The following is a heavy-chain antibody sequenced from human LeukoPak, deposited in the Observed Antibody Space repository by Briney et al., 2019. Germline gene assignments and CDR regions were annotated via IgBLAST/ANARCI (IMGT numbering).Heavy chain of an antibody. CDR3: TTDLGYCSSTSCYAGGPDAFDI. Sequence: GGSLRLSCAASGFSFSNAWMSWVRQAPGKGLEWVGRIKSKSDGGTTDYAAPVKGRFTISRDDSKNTLYLQMNSLKTEDTAVYYCTTDLGYCSSTSCYAGGPDAFDIWGQGTMVTVSS. J-gene: IGHJ3*02. CDR1: GFSFSNAW. CDR2: IKSKSDGGTT. D-gene: IGHD2-2*01. V-gene: IGHV3-15*01.